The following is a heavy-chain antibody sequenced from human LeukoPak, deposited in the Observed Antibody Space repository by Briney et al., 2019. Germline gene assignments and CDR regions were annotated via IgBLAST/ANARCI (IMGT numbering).Heavy chain of an antibody. J-gene: IGHJ4*02. CDR1: GGSISGYY. Sequence: PSETLSLTCTVSGGSISGYYWSWIRQPPGKGPEWIGYIYYSGTTNYDPSLKSRLTISVDTSKNQFSLRLNSVTAADTAVYFCARGDITVAGNFDSWGQGTLVTVSS. D-gene: IGHD6-19*01. CDR2: IYYSGTT. V-gene: IGHV4-59*01. CDR3: ARGDITVAGNFDS.